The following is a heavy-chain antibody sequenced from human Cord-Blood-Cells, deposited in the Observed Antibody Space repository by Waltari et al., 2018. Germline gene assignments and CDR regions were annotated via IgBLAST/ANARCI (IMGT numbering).Heavy chain of an antibody. Sequence: QVQLVQSGAEVKKPGSSVKVSCKASGGTFSSYAISWVRQAPGQGLEWMGGIIPIFATANYAQKFHGRVTFTADESTSTAYMELSSLRSEDTAVYYCARDLVDTAMVRGGDAFDIWGQGTMVTVSS. V-gene: IGHV1-69*01. J-gene: IGHJ3*02. D-gene: IGHD5-18*01. CDR1: GGTFSSYA. CDR3: ARDLVDTAMVRGGDAFDI. CDR2: IIPIFATA.